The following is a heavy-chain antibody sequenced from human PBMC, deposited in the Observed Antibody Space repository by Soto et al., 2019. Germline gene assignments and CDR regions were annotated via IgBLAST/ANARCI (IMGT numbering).Heavy chain of an antibody. V-gene: IGHV1-24*01. D-gene: IGHD3-3*01. CDR2: FDPEDGET. J-gene: IGHJ4*02. Sequence: ASVKVSCKVSGYTLTELSMHWVRQAPGKGLEWMGGFDPEDGETIYAQKFQGRVTMTEDTSTDTAYMELSSLRSEDTAVYYCATDRTRRFDPGPANLNDHWGQGTLVTVSS. CDR3: ATDRTRRFDPGPANLNDH. CDR1: GYTLTELS.